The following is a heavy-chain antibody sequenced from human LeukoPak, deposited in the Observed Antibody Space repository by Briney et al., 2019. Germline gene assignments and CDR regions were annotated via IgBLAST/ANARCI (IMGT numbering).Heavy chain of an antibody. CDR1: GFTFSNYG. CDR2: ISSDGSNK. J-gene: IGHJ6*02. D-gene: IGHD6-19*01. V-gene: IGHV3-30*18. CDR3: AKDPIAVAGNNYYRMDV. Sequence: PGGSLRLSCAASGFTFSNYGMYWVRHAPGKGLERVAVISSDGSNKYYGDSVKGRFTISRDNSKDTLYLQMNSLRAEDTAVFYCAKDPIAVAGNNYYRMDVWGQGTTVTVSS.